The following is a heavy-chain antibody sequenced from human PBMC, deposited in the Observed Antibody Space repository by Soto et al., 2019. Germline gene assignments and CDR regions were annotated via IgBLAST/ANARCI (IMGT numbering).Heavy chain of an antibody. V-gene: IGHV3-30-3*01. D-gene: IGHD3-10*01. CDR2: ISYDGSNK. J-gene: IGHJ4*02. CDR3: ARQLVRGVITYYFDY. CDR1: GFTFSSYA. Sequence: GGSLRLSCAASGFTFSSYAMHWVRQAPGKGLEWVAVISYDGSNKYYADSVKGRFTISRDNSKNTLYLQMNSLRAEDTAVYYCARQLVRGVITYYFDYWGQGTLVTVSS.